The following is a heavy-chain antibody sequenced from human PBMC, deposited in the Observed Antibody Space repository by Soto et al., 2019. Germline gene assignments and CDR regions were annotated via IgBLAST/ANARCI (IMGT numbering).Heavy chain of an antibody. CDR1: GFTFTTYA. CDR3: AKGFIVAATTPEFDY. Sequence: EVQLLESGGGLVQPGGSLRLSCAASGFTFTTYAMSWVRQAPGKGLEWVSGVTDSGGKTYYADSVKGRFTISRDNSKNTLYLQMNSLRAEDTAVYYCAKGFIVAATTPEFDYWGQGPWSPSPQ. D-gene: IGHD1-26*01. J-gene: IGHJ4*02. V-gene: IGHV3-23*01. CDR2: VTDSGGKT.